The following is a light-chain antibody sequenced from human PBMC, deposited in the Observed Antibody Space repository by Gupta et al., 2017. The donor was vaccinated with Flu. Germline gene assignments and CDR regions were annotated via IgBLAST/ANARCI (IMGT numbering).Light chain of an antibody. J-gene: IGKJ4*01. V-gene: IGKV1-39*01. CDR1: KSISSY. Sequence: IQMTQSPSSLSASVGDRVTIPCRASKSISSYLTWYQQKPGKAPKLLIYAASSLKRGGPSRFSGSGAGADFTLTSIRQKNEDFDTYNSHQSYINLFGRGTKLEIK. CDR2: AAS. CDR3: HQSYINL.